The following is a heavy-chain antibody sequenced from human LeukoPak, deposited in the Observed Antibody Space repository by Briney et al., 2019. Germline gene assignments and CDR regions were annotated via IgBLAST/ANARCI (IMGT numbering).Heavy chain of an antibody. D-gene: IGHD3-10*01. CDR1: GYSISSGYY. J-gene: IGHJ5*02. Sequence: SETLSLTCAVSGYSISSGYYWGGIRQPQGKGLEWIGSIYHSGSTYYNPSLKSRVTISVDTSKNQFSLKLSSVTAADTAVYYCARLYYANFDPWGQGTLVTVSS. CDR3: ARLYYANFDP. V-gene: IGHV4-38-2*01. CDR2: IYHSGST.